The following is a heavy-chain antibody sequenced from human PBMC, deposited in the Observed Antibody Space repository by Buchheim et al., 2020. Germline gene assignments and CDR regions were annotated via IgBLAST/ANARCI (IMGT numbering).Heavy chain of an antibody. Sequence: EVQLVESGGGLIQPGGSLRLSCATSGFTFSRYWMHWARQTPGKGLAWVSRISGDGRRTDYADSVKGRFTISRDDAKNTLHLQMNSLRAEDTAIYYCVRDYASLEFWGQGTL. CDR2: ISGDGRRT. D-gene: IGHD3-16*01. J-gene: IGHJ4*02. CDR3: VRDYASLEF. CDR1: GFTFSRYW. V-gene: IGHV3-74*01.